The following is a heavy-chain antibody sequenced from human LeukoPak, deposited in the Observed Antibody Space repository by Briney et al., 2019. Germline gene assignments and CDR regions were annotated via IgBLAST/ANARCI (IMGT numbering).Heavy chain of an antibody. Sequence: GRTLRLSCAASGFTFSSYAMHWVRQAPGKGLEWVAVISYDGSNKYYADSVKGRFTISRDNSKNTLYLQMNSLRAEDTAVYYCARDRQAGYYYFDYWGQGTLVTVSS. V-gene: IGHV3-30*01. J-gene: IGHJ4*02. CDR3: ARDRQAGYYYFDY. CDR1: GFTFSSYA. D-gene: IGHD3-9*01. CDR2: ISYDGSNK.